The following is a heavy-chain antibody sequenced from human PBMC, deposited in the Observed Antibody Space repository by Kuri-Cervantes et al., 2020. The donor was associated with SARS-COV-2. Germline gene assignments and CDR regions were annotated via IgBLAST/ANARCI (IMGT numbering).Heavy chain of an antibody. Sequence: GESLKISCAASGFTFSSYSMNWVRQAPGKGLEWVSSISSSSSYIYYADSVKGRFTISRDNAKNSLYLQMNSLRAEDTAVYYCARNDPFDYWGQGTLVTVSS. CDR3: ARNDPFDY. CDR2: ISSSSSYI. J-gene: IGHJ4*02. V-gene: IGHV3-21*01. D-gene: IGHD3-16*01. CDR1: GFTFSSYS.